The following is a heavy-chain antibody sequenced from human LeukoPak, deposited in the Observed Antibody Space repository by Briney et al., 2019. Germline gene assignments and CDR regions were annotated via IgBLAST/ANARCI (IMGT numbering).Heavy chain of an antibody. Sequence: ASVKVSCKASGYTFITYYIHWVRQAPGQGLEWMGIINPSGGSTSYAQKFQGRVTMTRDTSTSTVYMELTSLRSEDTAVFYCARARDYGDYVFDYWGQGTLVTVSS. CDR3: ARARDYGDYVFDY. CDR2: INPSGGST. CDR1: GYTFITYY. D-gene: IGHD4-17*01. V-gene: IGHV1-46*01. J-gene: IGHJ4*02.